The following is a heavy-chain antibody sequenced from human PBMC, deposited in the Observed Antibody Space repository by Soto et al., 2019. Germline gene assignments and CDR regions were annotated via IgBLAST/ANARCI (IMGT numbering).Heavy chain of an antibody. J-gene: IGHJ4*02. CDR1: GFTFSSYA. D-gene: IGHD6-19*01. V-gene: IGHV3-30-3*01. Sequence: QVQLVESGGGVVQPGRSLRLSCAASGFTFSSYAMHWVHQAPGKGLEWVAVISYDGSNKYYADSVKGRFTISRDNSKNTLYLQMNSLRAEDTAVYYCARDVLYSSGLYDYWGQGTLVTVSS. CDR2: ISYDGSNK. CDR3: ARDVLYSSGLYDY.